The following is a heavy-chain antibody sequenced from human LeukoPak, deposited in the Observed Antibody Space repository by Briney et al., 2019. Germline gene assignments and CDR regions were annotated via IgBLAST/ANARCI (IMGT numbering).Heavy chain of an antibody. CDR1: GGSFSGYY. D-gene: IGHD2-2*01. CDR2: INHSGST. J-gene: IGHJ4*02. CDR3: ASRSNIVVVPAANPFDY. V-gene: IGHV4-34*01. Sequence: RASETLSLTCAVYGGSFSGYYWGWVRQPPGKGLEWIGEINHSGSTNYNPSLKSRVTISVDTSKNQFSLKLSSVTAADTAVYYCASRSNIVVVPAANPFDYWGQGTLVTVSS.